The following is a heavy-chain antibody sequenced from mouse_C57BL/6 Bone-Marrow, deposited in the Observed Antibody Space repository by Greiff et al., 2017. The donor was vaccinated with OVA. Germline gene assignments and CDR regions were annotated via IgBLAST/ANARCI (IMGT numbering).Heavy chain of an antibody. CDR3: ARYEDYDYFFDY. CDR1: GFTFTDYY. J-gene: IGHJ2*01. Sequence: EVMLVESGGGLVQPGGSLSLSCAASGFTFTDYYMSWVRQPPGKALEWLGFIRNKANGYTTEYSASVKGRFTISRDNYQSILYLQMNALRAEDSATYYCARYEDYDYFFDYWGQGTTLTVSS. CDR2: IRNKANGYTT. V-gene: IGHV7-3*01. D-gene: IGHD2-4*01.